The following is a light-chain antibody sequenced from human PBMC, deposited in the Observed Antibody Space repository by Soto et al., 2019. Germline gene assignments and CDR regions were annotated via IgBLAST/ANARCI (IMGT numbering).Light chain of an antibody. V-gene: IGKV1-5*03. CDR1: QSISSW. CDR3: QQYTDYPWT. Sequence: DIQMTQSPSTLSASVGDRVTITCRASQSISSWLAWYQQKPGKAPKLLIYKASSLESGVPSRLSGSGSGTEFTLTISSLQHDDFATYYCQQYTDYPWTFGQGTKVEIK. CDR2: KAS. J-gene: IGKJ1*01.